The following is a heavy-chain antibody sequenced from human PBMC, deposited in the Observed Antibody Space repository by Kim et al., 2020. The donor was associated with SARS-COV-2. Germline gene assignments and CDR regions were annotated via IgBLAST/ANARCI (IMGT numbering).Heavy chain of an antibody. CDR3: AKEGEGAVAGYFDY. CDR2: IWYDGSNK. CDR1: GFTFSSYA. Sequence: GGSLRLSCAASGFTFSSYAMHWVRQAPGKGLEWVAVIWYDGSNKYYADSVKGRFTISRDNSKNTLYLQMNSLRAEDTAVYYCAKEGEGAVAGYFDYWGQGTLVTVSS. V-gene: IGHV3-33*06. J-gene: IGHJ4*02. D-gene: IGHD6-19*01.